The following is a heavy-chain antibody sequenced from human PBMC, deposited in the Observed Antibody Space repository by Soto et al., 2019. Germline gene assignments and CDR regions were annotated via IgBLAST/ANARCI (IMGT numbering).Heavy chain of an antibody. CDR2: MSYDGNNK. V-gene: IGHV3-30-3*01. J-gene: IGHJ6*02. CDR3: AREYCSTTSCWGGMDV. D-gene: IGHD2-2*01. Sequence: GGSLRLSFAASGFTFSSYAMPWVRQAPGKGLEWVAVMSYDGNNKYYVDSVKGRFTVSRDHSKNTLYLQMNSLRAEDTAVYYCAREYCSTTSCWGGMDVGGQGTTVTVSS. CDR1: GFTFSSYA.